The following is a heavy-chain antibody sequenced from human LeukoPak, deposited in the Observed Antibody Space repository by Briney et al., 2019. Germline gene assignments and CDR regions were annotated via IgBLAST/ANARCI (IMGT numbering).Heavy chain of an antibody. CDR2: VKSKTDGETT. Sequence: GGSLRLSCAASGFTFSNARMSWVRQAPGEGLEWVGRVKSKTDGETTDYAAPVKGRFTSSREDSKHTLYLPMNSLKSEDTAVYYCTTATVMIYLGSGSLSVDYWGQGTLVTVSS. D-gene: IGHD3-10*01. V-gene: IGHV3-15*01. J-gene: IGHJ4*02. CDR3: TTATVMIYLGSGSLSVDY. CDR1: GFTFSNAR.